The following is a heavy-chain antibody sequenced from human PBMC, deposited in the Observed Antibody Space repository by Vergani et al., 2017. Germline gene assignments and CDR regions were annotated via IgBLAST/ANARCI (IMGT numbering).Heavy chain of an antibody. V-gene: IGHV3-23*01. Sequence: EVQLLESGGNLIQPGGSLRLSCGASGFTFIMHAMSWVRQAPGKGLEWVSTLSASDRRPHYADSVKGRFSISRDNSKNTLFLHMNSLRPEDTAVYYCAKVGRAEVAGTFGAFDIWGQGTTVTVSS. CDR3: AKVGRAEVAGTFGAFDI. CDR1: GFTFIMHA. J-gene: IGHJ3*02. CDR2: LSASDRRP. D-gene: IGHD6-19*01.